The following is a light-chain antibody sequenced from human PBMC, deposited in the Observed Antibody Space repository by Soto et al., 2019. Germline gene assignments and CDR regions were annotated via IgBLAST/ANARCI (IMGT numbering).Light chain of an antibody. CDR1: SSDVGDYDY. V-gene: IGLV2-14*01. CDR3: SSYTSSGTYV. J-gene: IGLJ1*01. CDR2: EVS. Sequence: QSALTQPASVSGSPGQSISLSCTGTSSDVGDYDYVSWYQQYPGKVPKLIIYEVSNRPLGVSNRLSGSKSGNTASLTISGLQADDEADYYCSSYTSSGTYVFGSGTKLTVL.